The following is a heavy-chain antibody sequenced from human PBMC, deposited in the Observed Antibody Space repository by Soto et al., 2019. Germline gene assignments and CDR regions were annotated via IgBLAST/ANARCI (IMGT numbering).Heavy chain of an antibody. D-gene: IGHD2-2*02. J-gene: IGHJ6*02. Sequence: HGESLKISCKGSGYSFTSYWIGWVRQMPGKGLEWMGIIYPGDSDTRYSPSFQGQVTISADKSISTAYLQWSSLKASDTAMYYCARLSPGYCSSTSCYSGYYGMDVWGQGTTVTVSS. V-gene: IGHV5-51*01. CDR3: ARLSPGYCSSTSCYSGYYGMDV. CDR2: IYPGDSDT. CDR1: GYSFTSYW.